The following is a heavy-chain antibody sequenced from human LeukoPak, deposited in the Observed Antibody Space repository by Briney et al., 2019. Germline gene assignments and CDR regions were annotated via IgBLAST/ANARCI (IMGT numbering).Heavy chain of an antibody. J-gene: IGHJ4*02. CDR2: ISAYNGNT. D-gene: IGHD1-26*01. CDR1: GYTFTSYG. Sequence: VASVKASCKASGYTFTSYGVRWVRQAPGQRLEWLGRISAYNGNTNYAQKLQGRVTMTTDTSTSTAYMELRSLRSDDTAVYYCARPLERGWELLSFDYWGQGTLVTVSS. CDR3: ARPLERGWELLSFDY. V-gene: IGHV1-18*04.